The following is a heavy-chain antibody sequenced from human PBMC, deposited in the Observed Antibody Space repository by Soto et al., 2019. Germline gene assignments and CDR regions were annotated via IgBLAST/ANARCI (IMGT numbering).Heavy chain of an antibody. J-gene: IGHJ4*02. Sequence: GGSLRLSCAASGFTFGSYDMSWVRQAPGKGLEWVSAISGSGGSTYYADSVKGRFTISRDNSKNTLYLQMNSLRAEDTAVYFCARDNRGTFDYWGQGALVTVSS. D-gene: IGHD7-27*01. CDR2: ISGSGGST. CDR3: ARDNRGTFDY. V-gene: IGHV3-23*01. CDR1: GFTFGSYD.